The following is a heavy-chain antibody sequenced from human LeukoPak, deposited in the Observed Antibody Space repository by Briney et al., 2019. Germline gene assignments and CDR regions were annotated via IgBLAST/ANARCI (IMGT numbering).Heavy chain of an antibody. Sequence: GGSLRLSCAASGLIFENFAMSWVRQAPGKGLEWVAVTSGDEDSTHYAESVRGRFIISTDVSKNSLYLQMNSLRGDDTAVYYCTRDLMTGFSSGWYFGSWGQGTLVTVSS. J-gene: IGHJ4*02. V-gene: IGHV3-23*01. CDR3: TRDLMTGFSSGWYFGS. D-gene: IGHD6-19*01. CDR2: TSGDEDST. CDR1: GLIFENFA.